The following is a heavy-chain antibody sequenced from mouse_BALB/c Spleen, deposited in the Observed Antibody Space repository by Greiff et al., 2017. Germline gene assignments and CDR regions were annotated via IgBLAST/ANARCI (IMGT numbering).Heavy chain of an antibody. V-gene: IGHV3-2*02. D-gene: IGHD2-4*01. CDR2: ISYSGST. J-gene: IGHJ4*01. CDR3: ARGGLRRDYYAMDY. Sequence: EVQLQESGPGLVKPSQSLSLTCTVTGYSITSDYAWNWIRQFPGNKLEWMGYISYSGSTSYNPSLKSRISITRDTSKNQFFLQLNSVTTEDTATYDCARGGLRRDYYAMDYWGQGTSVTVSS. CDR1: GYSITSDYA.